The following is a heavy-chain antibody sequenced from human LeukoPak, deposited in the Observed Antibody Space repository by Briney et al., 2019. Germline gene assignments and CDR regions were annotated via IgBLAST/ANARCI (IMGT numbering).Heavy chain of an antibody. J-gene: IGHJ5*02. CDR3: ARDRDYDILTGYGSWFDP. CDR1: GGTFSSYA. CDR2: IIPIFGTA. V-gene: IGHV1-69*01. Sequence: SVKVSCKASGGTFSSYAISWVRQAPGQGLEWMGGIIPIFGTANYAQKFQGRVTITADESTSTAYMELSSLRSEDTAVYYCARDRDYDILTGYGSWFDPWGQGTLVTVSS. D-gene: IGHD3-9*01.